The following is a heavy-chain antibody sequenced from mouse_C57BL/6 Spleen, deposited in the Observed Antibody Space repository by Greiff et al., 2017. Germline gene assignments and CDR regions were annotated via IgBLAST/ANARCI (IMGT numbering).Heavy chain of an antibody. CDR1: GFTFSDYG. D-gene: IGHD1-1*01. CDR2: ISSGSSTI. J-gene: IGHJ2*01. Sequence: EVKVVESGGGLVKPGGSLKLSCAASGFTFSDYGMHWVRQAPEKGLEWVAYISSGSSTIYYADTVKGRFTISRDNAKNTLFLQMTRLRSEATAMYYCAFTTVFPFDYWGQGTTLTVSS. V-gene: IGHV5-17*01. CDR3: AFTTVFPFDY.